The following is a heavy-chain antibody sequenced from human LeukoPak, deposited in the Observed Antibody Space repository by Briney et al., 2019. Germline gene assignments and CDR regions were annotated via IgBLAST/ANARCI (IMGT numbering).Heavy chain of an antibody. J-gene: IGHJ6*02. D-gene: IGHD6-13*01. CDR1: GYSFTSYW. CDR2: IYPGDSDT. Sequence: GESLKISCKGSGYSFTSYWIGWVRQMPGKGLEWMGIIYPGDSDTRYSPSFQGQVTISADNSINTAYLQWGSLRASDAAIYYCARRIAAAGADGLDVWGQGTTVTVSS. CDR3: ARRIAAAGADGLDV. V-gene: IGHV5-51*01.